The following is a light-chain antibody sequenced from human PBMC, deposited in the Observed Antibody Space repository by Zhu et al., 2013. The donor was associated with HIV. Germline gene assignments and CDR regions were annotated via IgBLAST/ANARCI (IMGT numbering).Light chain of an antibody. CDR2: EVS. CDR1: SSDVGAYNF. J-gene: IGLJ1*01. Sequence: QSALTQPPSASGSPGQSVTISCTGTSSDVGAYNFVSWYQQHPGKAPKVMIFEVSKRPSGVPDRFSGSKSGNTASLTISGLQAEDETEYFCCSYAQSVYVFGSGTTVTVL. V-gene: IGLV2-8*01. CDR3: CSYAQSVYV.